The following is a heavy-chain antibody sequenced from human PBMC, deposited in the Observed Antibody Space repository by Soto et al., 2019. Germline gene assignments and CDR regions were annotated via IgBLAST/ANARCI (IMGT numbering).Heavy chain of an antibody. V-gene: IGHV3-33*01. CDR3: ARGSCTQPQAFAF. J-gene: IGHJ4*02. CDR1: GSTFSSYG. Sequence: PGGSLRLSCAASGSTFSSYGMHWVRQAPGKGLEWVAMTWYDGSNKYYADSVKGRFTISRDNSKNMLYLQMNSLRAEDTAVYYCARGSCTQPQAFAFWGQRTLVTVSS. D-gene: IGHD2-2*01. CDR2: TWYDGSNK.